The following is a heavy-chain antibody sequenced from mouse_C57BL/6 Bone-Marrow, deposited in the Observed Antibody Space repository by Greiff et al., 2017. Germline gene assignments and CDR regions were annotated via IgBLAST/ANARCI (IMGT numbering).Heavy chain of an antibody. V-gene: IGHV1-64*01. CDR2: IHPNSGST. CDR1: GYTFTSYW. CDR3: ARSGGSLAMDY. J-gene: IGHJ4*01. Sequence: VQLQQPGAELVKPGASVKLSCKASGYTFTSYWMHWVKQRPGQGLEWIGMIHPNSGSTNYNEKFKSKATLTVDKSSSTAYMQLSSLTSEDSAVYDCARSGGSLAMDYWGQGTSVTVSS. D-gene: IGHD3-1*01.